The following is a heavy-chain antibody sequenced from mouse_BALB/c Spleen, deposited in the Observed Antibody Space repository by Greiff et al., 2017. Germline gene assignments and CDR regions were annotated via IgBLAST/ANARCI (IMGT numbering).Heavy chain of an antibody. CDR3: ARIRGYDAMDY. CDR1: GYTFTSYY. V-gene: IGHV1S56*01. CDR2: IYPGDGST. Sequence: QVQLKQSGPELVKPGASVKMSCKASGYTFTSYYIHWVKQRPGQGLEWIGWIYPGDGSTKYNEKFKGKTTLTADKSSSTAYMLLSSLTSEDSAIYFCARIRGYDAMDYWGQGTSVTVSS. J-gene: IGHJ4*01.